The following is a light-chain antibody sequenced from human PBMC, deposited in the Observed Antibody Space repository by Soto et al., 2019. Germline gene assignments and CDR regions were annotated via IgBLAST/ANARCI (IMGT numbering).Light chain of an antibody. V-gene: IGKV3-20*01. CDR1: QSVSSSF. CDR2: GAS. CDR3: QQYGTSPPQYT. J-gene: IGKJ2*01. Sequence: EIVLTQSPGTLSLSPGERATLSCRASQSVSSSFLAWYQHKPGQAPRLLIYGASSRATDIPDRFSGSRSGTDFTLTISRLEPEDFAVYYCQQYGTSPPQYTFGQATKLEIK.